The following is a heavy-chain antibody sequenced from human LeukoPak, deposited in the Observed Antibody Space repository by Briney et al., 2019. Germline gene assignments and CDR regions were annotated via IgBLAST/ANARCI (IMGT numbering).Heavy chain of an antibody. CDR3: ARTGWLAFDY. D-gene: IGHD6-19*01. V-gene: IGHV4-34*01. J-gene: IGHJ4*02. CDR1: GGSFSGYY. CDR2: IYYSGST. Sequence: PSETLSLTCAVYGGSFSGYYWSWIRQPPGKGLEWIGSIYYSGSTYYNPSLKSRVTISVDTSKNQFSLKLSSVTAADTAVYYCARTGWLAFDYWGQGTLVTVSS.